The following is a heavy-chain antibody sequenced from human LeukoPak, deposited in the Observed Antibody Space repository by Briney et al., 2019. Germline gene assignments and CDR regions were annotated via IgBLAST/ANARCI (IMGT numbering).Heavy chain of an antibody. J-gene: IGHJ4*02. Sequence: GGSLRLSCAASGFTFSSYAMHWVRQAPGKGLEWVAVISYDGSNKYYADSVKGRFTISRDNSKNTPYLQMNSLRAEDTAVYHCARGGTPLEWLFLGYWGQGTLVTVSS. V-gene: IGHV3-30*04. CDR2: ISYDGSNK. CDR3: ARGGTPLEWLFLGY. D-gene: IGHD3-3*01. CDR1: GFTFSSYA.